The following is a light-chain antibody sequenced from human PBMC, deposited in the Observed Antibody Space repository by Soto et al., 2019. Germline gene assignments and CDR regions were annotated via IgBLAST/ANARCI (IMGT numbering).Light chain of an antibody. J-gene: IGKJ5*01. CDR3: QQYNSLYT. V-gene: IGKV3D-15*01. Sequence: EIVLTQSPGTLSLSPWEIATLSCRASHRVSCNSLAWYQQKPGQAPRLVIYDIFTRATGVPTRISGSGSGTEFTLTISSLQSEDFATYYCQQYNSLYTFGQGTRLEIK. CDR1: HRVSCN. CDR2: DIF.